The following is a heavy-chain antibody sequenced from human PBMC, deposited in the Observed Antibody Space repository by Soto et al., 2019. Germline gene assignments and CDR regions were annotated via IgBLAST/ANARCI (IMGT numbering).Heavy chain of an antibody. V-gene: IGHV1-69*06. D-gene: IGHD5-12*01. CDR3: AKRRDGYNPHYYGMDV. J-gene: IGHJ6*02. CDR1: GGTFSSYA. CDR2: IIPIFGTA. Sequence: QVQLVQSGAEVKKPGSSVKVSCKASGGTFSSYAISWVRQAPGQGLEWMGGIIPIFGTANYAQKFQGRVTITADKSTSTAYMELSSLRSEDTAVYYCAKRRDGYNPHYYGMDVWGQGTTVTVSS.